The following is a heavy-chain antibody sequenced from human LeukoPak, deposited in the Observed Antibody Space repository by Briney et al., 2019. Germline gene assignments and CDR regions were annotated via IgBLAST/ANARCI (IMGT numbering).Heavy chain of an antibody. CDR2: IYYSGST. CDR3: ARERSPGSYYDAFDI. J-gene: IGHJ3*02. CDR1: GGSISYYY. D-gene: IGHD1-26*01. Sequence: SETLSLTCTVSGGSISYYYWSWIRQPPGKRLEWIGYIYYSGSTNYNPSLKSRVTISVDTSKNQFSLKLSSVTAADTAVYYCARERSPGSYYDAFDIWGQGTMVTVSS. V-gene: IGHV4-59*01.